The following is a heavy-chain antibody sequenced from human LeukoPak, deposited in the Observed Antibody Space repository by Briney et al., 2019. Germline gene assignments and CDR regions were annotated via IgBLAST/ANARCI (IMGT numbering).Heavy chain of an antibody. CDR3: ARDSLQRWADDAFDI. Sequence: ASVRVACQPSGYTFTSYGISWVRQAPGQGLEWMGWISAYNGNTNYAQKLQGRDTMTKDRCTSTAYMELRSLRYDDTAVYYCARDSLQRWADDAFDIWGQRTMVTVSS. D-gene: IGHD5-18*01. J-gene: IGHJ3*02. CDR2: ISAYNGNT. V-gene: IGHV1-18*01. CDR1: GYTFTSYG.